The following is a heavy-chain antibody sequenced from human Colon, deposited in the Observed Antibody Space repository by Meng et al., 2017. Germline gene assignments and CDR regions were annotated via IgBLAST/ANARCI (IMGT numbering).Heavy chain of an antibody. CDR2: VTPKSGST. Sequence: QGRLVHSRAEVKKPGALVKVSCKASGYTFTAYDISWVRQATGQGPEWLGWVTPKSGSTVYAPKFQGRVTMTRNTSISTAYLELTNLRSEDTAMYYCATIRGFLYGYSDDWGQGTLVTVSS. D-gene: IGHD3-10*01. J-gene: IGHJ4*02. CDR3: ATIRGFLYGYSDD. CDR1: GYTFTAYD. V-gene: IGHV1-8*02.